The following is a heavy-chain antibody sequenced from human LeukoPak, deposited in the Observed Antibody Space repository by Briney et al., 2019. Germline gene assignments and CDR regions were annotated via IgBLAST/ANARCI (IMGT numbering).Heavy chain of an antibody. V-gene: IGHV3-21*01. CDR3: ARDGIVVVVAATGYYYGMDV. D-gene: IGHD2-15*01. J-gene: IGHJ6*02. CDR2: INKGGSYM. CDR1: GFIFRDYT. Sequence: GGSLRLSCVASGFIFRDYTMNWVRQTPGKGLEWVSAINKGGSYMAYADSVKGRFTVSRDNAKNSLYLQMNSLRAEDTAVYYCARDGIVVVVAATGYYYGMDVWGQGTTVTVSS.